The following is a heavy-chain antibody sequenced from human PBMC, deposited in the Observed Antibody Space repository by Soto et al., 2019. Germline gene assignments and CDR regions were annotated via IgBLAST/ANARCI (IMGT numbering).Heavy chain of an antibody. CDR3: ARGHSIFGVVIIRAYFDY. D-gene: IGHD3-3*01. CDR2: INHSGST. CDR1: GGSFSGYY. Sequence: PSETLSLTCAVYGGSFSGYYWSWIRQPPGKGLEWIGEINHSGSTNYNPSLKSRVTISVDTSKNQFSLKLSSVTAADTAVYYCARGHSIFGVVIIRAYFDYSGQGTLVTVSS. V-gene: IGHV4-34*01. J-gene: IGHJ4*02.